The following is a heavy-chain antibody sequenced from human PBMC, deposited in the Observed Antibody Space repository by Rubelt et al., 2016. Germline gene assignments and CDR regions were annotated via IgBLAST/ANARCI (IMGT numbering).Heavy chain of an antibody. CDR1: GYSISNGYY. Sequence: QLQLQESGPGLVKPSETLSLTCSVSGYSISNGYYWGWIRQPPGKGLERIGSIYHSGSTYYNPSLKSRVTISVDTSKKQFSLKLSFVTAADTAVYYCARSQTGATLDAFDIWGQGTMVTVSS. CDR2: IYHSGST. J-gene: IGHJ3*02. V-gene: IGHV4-38-2*02. CDR3: ARSQTGATLDAFDI. D-gene: IGHD1-26*01.